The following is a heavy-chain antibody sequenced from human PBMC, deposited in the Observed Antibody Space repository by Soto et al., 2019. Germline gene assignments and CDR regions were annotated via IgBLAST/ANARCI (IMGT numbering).Heavy chain of an antibody. CDR1: GFTFSSYE. J-gene: IGHJ6*02. V-gene: IGHV3-48*03. Sequence: PGGSLRLSCAASGFTFSSYEMNWVRQAPGKGLEWVSYISSSGSTIYYADSVKGRFTISRDNAKNSLYLQMNSLRAEDTAVYYCARDTIFGVVKDYYYGMDVWGQGTTVTVSS. D-gene: IGHD3-3*01. CDR3: ARDTIFGVVKDYYYGMDV. CDR2: ISSSGSTI.